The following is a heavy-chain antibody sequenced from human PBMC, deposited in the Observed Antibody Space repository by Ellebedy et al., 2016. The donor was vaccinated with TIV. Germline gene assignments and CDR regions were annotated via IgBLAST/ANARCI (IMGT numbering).Heavy chain of an antibody. J-gene: IGHJ4*02. D-gene: IGHD1-7*01. V-gene: IGHV1-69*13. CDR3: ARDRSGDNWNYVLDY. CDR1: GYTFTAYY. Sequence: SVKVSCXASGYTFTAYYMHWVRQAPGQGLEWMGGIIPIFGTANYAQKFQGRVTITADESTSTAYMELSSLRSEDTAVYYCARDRSGDNWNYVLDYWGQGTLVTVSS. CDR2: IIPIFGTA.